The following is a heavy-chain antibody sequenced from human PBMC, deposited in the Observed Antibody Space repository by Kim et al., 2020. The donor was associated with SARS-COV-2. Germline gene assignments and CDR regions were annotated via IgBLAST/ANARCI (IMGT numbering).Heavy chain of an antibody. CDR3: ARDLSVAGTNQGDY. CDR2: ISSSSSYI. V-gene: IGHV3-21*01. J-gene: IGHJ4*02. CDR1: GFTFSSYS. Sequence: GGSLRLSCAASGFTFSSYSMNWVRQAPGKGLEWVSSISSSSSYIYYADSVKGRFTISRDNAKNSLYLQMNSLRAEDTAVYYCARDLSVAGTNQGDYWGQGTLVTVSS. D-gene: IGHD6-19*01.